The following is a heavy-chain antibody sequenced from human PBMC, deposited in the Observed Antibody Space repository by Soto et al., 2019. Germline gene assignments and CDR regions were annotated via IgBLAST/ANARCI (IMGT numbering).Heavy chain of an antibody. CDR2: ISYDGSNK. V-gene: IGHV3-30-3*02. J-gene: IGHJ2*01. CDR1: GFTFSSYA. CDR3: AKSRTIVVVPAARSRNWYFDL. D-gene: IGHD2-2*01. Sequence: GGSLRLSCAASGFTFSSYAMHWVRQAPGKGLEWVAVISYDGSNKYYADSVKGRFTISRDNSKNTLYLQMNSLRAEDTAVYYCAKSRTIVVVPAARSRNWYFDLWGRGTLVTVSS.